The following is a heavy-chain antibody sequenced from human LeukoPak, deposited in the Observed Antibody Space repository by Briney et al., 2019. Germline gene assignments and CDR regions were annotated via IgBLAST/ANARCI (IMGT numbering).Heavy chain of an antibody. J-gene: IGHJ4*02. Sequence: PGGSLRLSCAASGFTFSSYWMHWVRQAPGKGLVWVSRINSDGSSTSYADSVKGRFTISRDNAKNTLYLQMNSLRAEDTAVYYCAREKVAAADLFDYWGQGTLVIVSS. D-gene: IGHD6-13*01. CDR3: AREKVAAADLFDY. CDR1: GFTFSSYW. CDR2: INSDGSST. V-gene: IGHV3-74*01.